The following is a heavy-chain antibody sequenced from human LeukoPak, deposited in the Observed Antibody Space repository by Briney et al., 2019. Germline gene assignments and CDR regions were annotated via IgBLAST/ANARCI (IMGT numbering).Heavy chain of an antibody. J-gene: IGHJ6*03. D-gene: IGHD6-13*01. Sequence: PGGSLRLSCAASGFTFSNAWMSWVRQAPGKGLEWVSAISGSGGSTYYADSVKGRFTISRDNSKNTLYLQMNSLRAEDTAVYYCAKGKQQLVLVHYYYYMDVWGKGTTVTISS. V-gene: IGHV3-23*01. CDR1: GFTFSNAW. CDR2: ISGSGGST. CDR3: AKGKQQLVLVHYYYYMDV.